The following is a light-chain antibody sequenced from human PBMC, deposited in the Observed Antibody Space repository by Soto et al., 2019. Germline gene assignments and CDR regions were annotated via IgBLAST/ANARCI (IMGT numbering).Light chain of an antibody. V-gene: IGKV3-20*01. Sequence: EIVMTQSPATLSVSPGERVTLSCSASENVSSSYLAWYQQKPGQAPRLLIYGASSRATGIPDRFSGSGSGTDFTLTISRLEPEDFAVYYCQQYGSSRWTFGQGTKVDIK. CDR2: GAS. J-gene: IGKJ1*01. CDR1: ENVSSSY. CDR3: QQYGSSRWT.